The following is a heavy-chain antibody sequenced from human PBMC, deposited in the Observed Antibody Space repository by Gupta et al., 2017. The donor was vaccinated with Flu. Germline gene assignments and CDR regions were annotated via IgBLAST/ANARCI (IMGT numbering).Heavy chain of an antibody. V-gene: IGHV4-59*03. J-gene: IGHJ4*02. CDR2: IYWSGST. Sequence: TCTVSGGPIDSYYWTWIRQPPGKGLEWIGYIYWSGSTNYNPSLKSRVIMSVDTSKKQFSLKLSSVTAADTAFYYCVGSRHYNHFEYWGQGPLVTVSS. CDR1: GGPIDSYY. CDR3: VGSRHYNHFEY. D-gene: IGHD2-2*01.